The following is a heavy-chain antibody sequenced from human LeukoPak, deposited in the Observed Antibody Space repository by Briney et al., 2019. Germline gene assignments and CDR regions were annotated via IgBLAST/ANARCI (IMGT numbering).Heavy chain of an antibody. CDR1: GFTFSGST. V-gene: IGHV3-73*01. CDR2: IRSKADNYAT. J-gene: IGHJ4*02. CDR3: TRQWATAGAGPLDFDY. Sequence: GGSLRLSCAASGFTFSGSTMHWVRQATGKGLEWVGRIRSKADNYATAYGSSVKGSFTISRDDSENTAYLQMSSLKTEDTAVYYCTRQWATAGAGPLDFDYWGQGTLVTVYS. D-gene: IGHD6-13*01.